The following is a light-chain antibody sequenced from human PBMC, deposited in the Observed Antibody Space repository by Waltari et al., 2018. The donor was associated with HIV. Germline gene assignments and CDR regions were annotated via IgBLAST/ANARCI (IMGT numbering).Light chain of an antibody. CDR2: EFS. J-gene: IGLJ1*01. Sequence: QSALTQPASVSGSPGQSITISCTVTSSDIGGYNYVSWYQQHPGKDPKLMIYEFSNTPAGVSNRCSGSKYGNTASLTSSGLRAEDEADYYCISYTSRSTCVFGTGTKGTVL. CDR3: ISYTSRSTCV. CDR1: SSDIGGYNY. V-gene: IGLV2-14*01.